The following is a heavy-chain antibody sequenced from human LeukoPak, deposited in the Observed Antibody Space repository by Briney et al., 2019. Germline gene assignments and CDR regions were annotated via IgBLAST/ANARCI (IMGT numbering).Heavy chain of an antibody. D-gene: IGHD3-3*01. V-gene: IGHV4-34*01. Sequence: PSETLSLTCAVYGGSFSGYYWSWIRQPLGKGLEWIGEINHSGSTNYNPSLKSRVTISVDTSKNQFSLKLSSVTAADTAVYYCARREGFWSGTYYYYYYGMDVWGQGTTVTVSS. J-gene: IGHJ6*02. CDR3: ARREGFWSGTYYYYYYGMDV. CDR1: GGSFSGYY. CDR2: INHSGST.